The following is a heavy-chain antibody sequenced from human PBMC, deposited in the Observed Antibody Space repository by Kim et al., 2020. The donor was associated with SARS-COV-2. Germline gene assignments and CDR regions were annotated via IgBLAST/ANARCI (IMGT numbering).Heavy chain of an antibody. CDR3: ARGRERRGVGPYYGMDV. CDR2: INPSGGST. CDR1: GYTFTSYY. V-gene: IGHV1-46*01. Sequence: ASVKVSCKASGYTFTSYYMHWVRQAPGQGLEWMGIINPSGGSTSYAQKFQGRVTMTRDTSTSTVYMELSSLRSEDTAVYYCARGRERRGVGPYYGMDVWGQGTKVTVSS. J-gene: IGHJ6*02.